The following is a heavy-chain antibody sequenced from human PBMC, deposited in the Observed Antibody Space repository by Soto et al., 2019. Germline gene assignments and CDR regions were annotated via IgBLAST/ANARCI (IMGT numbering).Heavy chain of an antibody. Sequence: QVQLVQSGAEVKKPGASVKVSCKASGYTFTSYYMHWVRQAPGQGLEWMGIINPSGGSTSYAQKCQGRVTMTRDTSTSTVYMELSSLRSEDTAVYYCARNWGLTGYFDYWGQGTLVTVSS. V-gene: IGHV1-46*01. CDR3: ARNWGLTGYFDY. CDR2: INPSGGST. J-gene: IGHJ4*02. CDR1: GYTFTSYY. D-gene: IGHD7-27*01.